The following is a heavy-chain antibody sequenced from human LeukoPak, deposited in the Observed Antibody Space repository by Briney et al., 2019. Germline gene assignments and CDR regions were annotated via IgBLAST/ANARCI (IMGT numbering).Heavy chain of an antibody. J-gene: IGHJ4*02. Sequence: GGSLRLSCAASGFTFSSYGMHWVRQAPGKGLEWVAVIWYDGSNKYYADSVKGRFTISRDNSKNTLYLQMNSLRAEDTAVYYCAIGNEPGYSSGVVYWGQGTLVTVSS. CDR3: AIGNEPGYSSGVVY. D-gene: IGHD6-19*01. V-gene: IGHV3-33*01. CDR2: IWYDGSNK. CDR1: GFTFSSYG.